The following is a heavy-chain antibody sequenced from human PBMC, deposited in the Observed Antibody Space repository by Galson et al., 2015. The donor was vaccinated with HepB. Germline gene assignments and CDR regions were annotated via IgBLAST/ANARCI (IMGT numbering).Heavy chain of an antibody. J-gene: IGHJ6*02. V-gene: IGHV3-48*04. D-gene: IGHD3-10*01. CDR1: GFTFSSYN. Sequence: SLRLSCAASGFTFSSYNMNWVRQAPGKGLEWVSYISSGSSLMYYVDSVKGRFTISRDNAKNSLYLQMNSLRADDTAVYYCARDRGDPGSYLSYYYDLDVWGRGTTVTVSS. CDR3: ARDRGDPGSYLSYYYDLDV. CDR2: ISSGSSLM.